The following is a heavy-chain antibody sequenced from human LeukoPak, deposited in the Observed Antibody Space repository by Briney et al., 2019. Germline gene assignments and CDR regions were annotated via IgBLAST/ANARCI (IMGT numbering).Heavy chain of an antibody. Sequence: GGSLRLSCAASGFTFSSYGMHWVRQAPGKGLEWVAFIRYDGSNKYYADSVKGRFTISRDNSKNTLYLQMNSLRAEDTAVYYCAKDGAPPSHISMRGWFDPWGQGTLVTVSS. CDR2: IRYDGSNK. J-gene: IGHJ5*02. V-gene: IGHV3-30*02. CDR3: AKDGAPPSHISMRGWFDP. CDR1: GFTFSSYG. D-gene: IGHD2/OR15-2a*01.